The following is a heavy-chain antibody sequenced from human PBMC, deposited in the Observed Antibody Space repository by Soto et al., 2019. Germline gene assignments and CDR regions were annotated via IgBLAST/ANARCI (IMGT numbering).Heavy chain of an antibody. Sequence: ASVKVSCKASGYTFTGYYMHWVRQAPGQGLEWMGWINPNSGGTNYAQKFQGRVTMTRDTSISTAYMELSRLRSDDTAVYYCAREGVPATAIYDDAFDIWGQGTMVTVSS. CDR3: AREGVPATAIYDDAFDI. CDR1: GYTFTGYY. V-gene: IGHV1-2*02. J-gene: IGHJ3*02. CDR2: INPNSGGT. D-gene: IGHD2-2*01.